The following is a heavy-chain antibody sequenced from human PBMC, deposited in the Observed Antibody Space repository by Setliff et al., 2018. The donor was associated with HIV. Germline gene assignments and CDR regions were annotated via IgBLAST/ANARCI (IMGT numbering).Heavy chain of an antibody. CDR3: ARETMYDSRGYPSHYFDY. V-gene: IGHV3-11*04. D-gene: IGHD3-22*01. Sequence: GGSLRLSCAASGFSFSDYYMSWIRQAPGKGLECISYISDSDTDIYYADSVKGRFTVSRDNSKNTLYLQMNSLRVEDTAVYYCARETMYDSRGYPSHYFDYWGQGTPVTVPS. CDR1: GFSFSDYY. CDR2: ISDSDTDI. J-gene: IGHJ4*02.